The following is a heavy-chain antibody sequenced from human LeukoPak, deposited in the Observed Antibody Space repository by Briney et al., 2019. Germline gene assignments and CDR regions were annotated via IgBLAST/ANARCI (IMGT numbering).Heavy chain of an antibody. CDR2: INHSGST. CDR3: ARALRYNNPGGYYTGIIFLFDY. V-gene: IGHV4-34*01. J-gene: IGHJ4*02. CDR1: GGSFSGYY. Sequence: PSETLSLTCAVYGGSFSGYYWSWIRQPPGKGLEWIGEINHSGSTNYNPSLKSRVTISVDTSKNQFSLKLSSVTAADTAVYYCARALRYNNPGGYYTGIIFLFDYWGQGTLVTVSS. D-gene: IGHD3-3*01.